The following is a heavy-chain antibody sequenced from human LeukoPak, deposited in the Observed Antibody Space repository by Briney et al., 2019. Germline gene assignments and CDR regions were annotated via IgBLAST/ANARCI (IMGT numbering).Heavy chain of an antibody. CDR3: ARKSFFTGNWFDP. Sequence: SETLSLTCTVSGYSISSGYYWGWIRQPPGKGLEWIGSIYHSGSTYYNPSLKSRVTISVDTSKNQFSLKLSSVTAADTAVYYCARKSFFTGNWFDPWGQGTLVTVSS. V-gene: IGHV4-38-2*02. CDR1: GYSISSGYY. D-gene: IGHD3-9*01. CDR2: IYHSGST. J-gene: IGHJ5*02.